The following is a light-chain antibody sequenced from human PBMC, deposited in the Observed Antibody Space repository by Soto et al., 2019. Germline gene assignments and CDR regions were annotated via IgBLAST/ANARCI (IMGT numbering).Light chain of an antibody. Sequence: EMVVTQSPATLSMSPGGGATLSCRTSESISRNLAWYQQKLGQAPRLLIYGASSRPTGIPDRFSGSGSGTDFTLTISRLEPEDFAVYYCQQYGSSSTFGQGTRLEIK. J-gene: IGKJ5*01. CDR3: QQYGSSST. V-gene: IGKV3-20*01. CDR2: GAS. CDR1: ESISRN.